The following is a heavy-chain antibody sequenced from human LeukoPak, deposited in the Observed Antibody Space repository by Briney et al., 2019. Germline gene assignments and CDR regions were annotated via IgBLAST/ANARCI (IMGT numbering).Heavy chain of an antibody. CDR3: ARGGYCSSTSCYYDAFDI. J-gene: IGHJ3*02. CDR2: IIPIFGTA. CDR1: GGTFSSYA. Sequence: ASVTVSCKASGGTFSSYAISWVRQAPGQGLEWMGGIIPIFGTANYAQKFQGRVTITTDESTSTAYMELSSLRSEDTAVYYCARGGYCSSTSCYYDAFDIWGQGTMVTVSS. D-gene: IGHD2-2*01. V-gene: IGHV1-69*05.